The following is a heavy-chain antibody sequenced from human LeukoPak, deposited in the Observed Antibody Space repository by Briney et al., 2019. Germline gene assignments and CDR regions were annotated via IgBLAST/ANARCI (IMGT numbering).Heavy chain of an antibody. J-gene: IGHJ3*02. CDR1: GFTFSNYW. D-gene: IGHD4-23*01. CDR3: AREDGGNSGLAFDI. Sequence: GGSLRLPCAASGFTFSNYWMHWVRQAPGEALMWVSRIKSDGSSTTYADSVKGRFTISRDNAKNSLYLQMNSLRAEDTAVYYCAREDGGNSGLAFDIWGQGTMVTVSS. V-gene: IGHV3-74*01. CDR2: IKSDGSST.